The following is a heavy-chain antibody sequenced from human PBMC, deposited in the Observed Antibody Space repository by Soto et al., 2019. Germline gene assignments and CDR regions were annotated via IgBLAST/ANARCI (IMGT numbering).Heavy chain of an antibody. CDR3: TTHSSSSDAFDI. D-gene: IGHD6-6*01. J-gene: IGHJ3*02. V-gene: IGHV3-15*01. Sequence: GGSLRLSCAASGFTFSNAWMSWVRQAPGKGLEWVGRIKSKTDGGTTDYAAPVKGRFTISRDESKNTLYLQMNSLKTEDTAVYYCTTHSSSSDAFDIWGQGTMVTVSS. CDR1: GFTFSNAW. CDR2: IKSKTDGGTT.